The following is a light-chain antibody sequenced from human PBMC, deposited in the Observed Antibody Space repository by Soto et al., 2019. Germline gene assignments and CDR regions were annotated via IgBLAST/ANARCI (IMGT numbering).Light chain of an antibody. Sequence: QSVLTQPPSVSAAPGQQVTISCSGSSSNIGDNYVSWYQHLPGTAPKLVVYDNDRRPSGIPGRFSGSKSGNTASLTISGLLAEDEADYFCTSSTSDSLYVFGTGTKLTVL. CDR2: DND. V-gene: IGLV1-51*01. CDR1: SSNIGDNY. J-gene: IGLJ1*01. CDR3: TSSTSDSLYV.